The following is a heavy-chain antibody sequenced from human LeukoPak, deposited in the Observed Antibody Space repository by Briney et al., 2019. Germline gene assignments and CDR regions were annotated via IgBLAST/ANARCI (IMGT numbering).Heavy chain of an antibody. CDR1: GGSISSYY. V-gene: IGHV4-4*07. CDR3: ARGRAYDSSGYYGYYFDY. CDR2: IYTSGST. J-gene: IGHJ4*02. Sequence: SETLSLTCTVSGGSISSYYWSWIRQPAGKGLEWIGRIYTSGSTNYNPSLKSRVTRSVVTSKNQFSLKLSSVTAADSAVYYCARGRAYDSSGYYGYYFDYWGQGTLVTVSS. D-gene: IGHD3-22*01.